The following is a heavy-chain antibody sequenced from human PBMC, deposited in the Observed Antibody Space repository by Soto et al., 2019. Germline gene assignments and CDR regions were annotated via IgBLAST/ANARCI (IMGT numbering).Heavy chain of an antibody. CDR3: ARGYYDSYYFGY. J-gene: IGHJ4*02. D-gene: IGHD5-12*01. CDR1: GFTFSTYS. CDR2: ISSSGSYI. Sequence: GGSLRLSCAASGFTFSTYSMNWVRQAPGKGLEWVSSISSSGSYIYYADSVKGRFTISRDNAKNSLYLQMNSLRAEDTAMYYCARGYYDSYYFGYWGQGTLVTVSS. V-gene: IGHV3-21*01.